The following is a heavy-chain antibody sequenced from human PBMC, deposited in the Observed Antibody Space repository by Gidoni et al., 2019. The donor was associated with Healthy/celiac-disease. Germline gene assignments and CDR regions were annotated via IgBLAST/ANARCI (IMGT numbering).Heavy chain of an antibody. J-gene: IGHJ3*02. D-gene: IGHD6-6*01. CDR3: ARDRRSSSSILSRWGAFDI. V-gene: IGHV4-59*01. Sequence: QVQLQESGPGLVKPSETLSLTCTVSGGSISSYYWSWIRQPPGKGLEWIGYIYYSGSTNYNPSLKSRVTISVDTSKNQFSLKLSSVTAADTAVYYCARDRRSSSSILSRWGAFDIWGQGTMVTVSS. CDR2: IYYSGST. CDR1: GGSISSYY.